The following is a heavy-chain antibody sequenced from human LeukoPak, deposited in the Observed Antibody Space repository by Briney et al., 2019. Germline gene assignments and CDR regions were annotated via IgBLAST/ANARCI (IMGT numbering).Heavy chain of an antibody. V-gene: IGHV1-2*02. J-gene: IGHJ6*02. D-gene: IGHD2-2*01. Sequence: GASVKVSCKASGYTFTSYGISWVRQAPGQGLEWMGWINPSSGGTNYAQKFQGRVTLTRDTSISTAYMELSRLRSDDTAVYYCARNGEFVVVPASHYYYYGMDVWGQGTTVTVSS. CDR2: INPSSGGT. CDR3: ARNGEFVVVPASHYYYYGMDV. CDR1: GYTFTSYG.